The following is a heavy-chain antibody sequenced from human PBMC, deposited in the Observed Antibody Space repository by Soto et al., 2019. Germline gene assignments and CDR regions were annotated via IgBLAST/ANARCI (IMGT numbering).Heavy chain of an antibody. J-gene: IGHJ4*02. CDR1: GYTFTSYA. Sequence: QVPLVQSGAEVKKPGASVKVSCKASGYTFTSYAMHWVRQAPGQRLEWMGWINAGNGNTKYSQKFQGRVTITRDTSASTAYMELSSLRSEDTAVYYCARSGRGIAAAGTPVDYWGQGTLVTVSS. CDR3: ARSGRGIAAAGTPVDY. D-gene: IGHD6-13*01. V-gene: IGHV1-3*01. CDR2: INAGNGNT.